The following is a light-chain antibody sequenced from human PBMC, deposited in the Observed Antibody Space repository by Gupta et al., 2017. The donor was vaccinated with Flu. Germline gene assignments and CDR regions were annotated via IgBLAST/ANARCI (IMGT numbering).Light chain of an antibody. CDR1: NLAIRD. Sequence: YVMTQPPSVSVAPGQTAPITCGGDNLAIRDVHWYQQQAGQAPVVVVFDDSARPSGIPERLSGSTSGNTATLTISRVEAADEADYYFQVWDSNGDVVFGGGTKLTVL. J-gene: IGLJ2*01. CDR3: QVWDSNGDVV. CDR2: DDS. V-gene: IGLV3-21*02.